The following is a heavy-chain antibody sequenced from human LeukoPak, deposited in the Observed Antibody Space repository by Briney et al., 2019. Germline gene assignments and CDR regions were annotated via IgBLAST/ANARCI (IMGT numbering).Heavy chain of an antibody. CDR1: GFTFSSYW. Sequence: GGSLRLSCAASGFTFSSYWMHWVRQAPGKGLVWVSRINSDGSSTSYADSVKGRFTISRDNARNTLYLQMNSLRAEDTAVYYCARDPYGDYWFDPWGQGTLVTVSS. CDR2: INSDGSST. V-gene: IGHV3-74*01. CDR3: ARDPYGDYWFDP. D-gene: IGHD4-17*01. J-gene: IGHJ5*02.